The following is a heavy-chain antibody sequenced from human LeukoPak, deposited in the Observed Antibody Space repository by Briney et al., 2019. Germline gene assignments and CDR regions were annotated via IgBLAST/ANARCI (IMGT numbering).Heavy chain of an antibody. CDR1: GYTFTSYG. CDR2: ISAYNGNT. V-gene: IGHV1-18*01. CDR3: ARGLQENLAWPQAFSAFDI. D-gene: IGHD3-3*02. Sequence: ASVKVSCKASGYTFTSYGISWVRQAPGQGLEWMGWISAYNGNTNYAQKLQGRVTMTTDTSTSTAYMELRSLRSDDTAVYYCARGLQENLAWPQAFSAFDIWGQGTMVTVSS. J-gene: IGHJ3*02.